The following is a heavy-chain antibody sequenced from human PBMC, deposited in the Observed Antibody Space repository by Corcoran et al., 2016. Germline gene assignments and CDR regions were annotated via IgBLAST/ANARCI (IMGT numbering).Heavy chain of an antibody. J-gene: IGHJ6*02. CDR1: GFTVSSNY. Sequence: EVQLVESGGGLIQPGGSLRLSCAASGFTVSSNYMSWVRQAPGKGLEWVSVIYSGGSTYYADSVKGRFTISRDNSKNTLYLQMNSLRAEDTAVYYCARDAFHLYGDYPGGMDVWGQGTTVTVSS. D-gene: IGHD4-17*01. CDR3: ARDAFHLYGDYPGGMDV. CDR2: IYSGGST. V-gene: IGHV3-53*01.